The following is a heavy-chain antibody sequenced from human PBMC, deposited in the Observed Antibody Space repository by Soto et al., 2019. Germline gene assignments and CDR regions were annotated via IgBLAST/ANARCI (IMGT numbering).Heavy chain of an antibody. J-gene: IGHJ4*01. CDR1: GFSFGSYS. D-gene: IGHD1-1*01. CDR3: VNWNDEDVD. V-gene: IGHV3-23*01. CDR2: IGGDAVTT. Sequence: EVQLLESGGGLVQPGGSLRLSCAASGFSFGSYSMTWVRQAPGKGLEWVSVIGGDAVTTYYADSVKGRFTVSRDNSKNTVSLQMDNLRVEDTATYFCVNWNDEDVDWGQGTLVAVSS.